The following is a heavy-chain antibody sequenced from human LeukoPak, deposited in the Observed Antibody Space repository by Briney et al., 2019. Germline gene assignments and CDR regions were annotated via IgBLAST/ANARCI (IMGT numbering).Heavy chain of an antibody. V-gene: IGHV4-30-4*01. CDR2: IYSSGST. D-gene: IGHD3-10*01. CDR3: AGDYGSGSYL. CDR1: GDSISSGDYY. Sequence: SQTLSLTCTVSGDSISSGDYYWSWIRQPPGKGLEWIGYIYSSGSTYYNPSLKSRVTISLDTSKNQFSLKLSFVTAADTAVYYCAGDYGSGSYLWGQGTLVTVSS. J-gene: IGHJ4*02.